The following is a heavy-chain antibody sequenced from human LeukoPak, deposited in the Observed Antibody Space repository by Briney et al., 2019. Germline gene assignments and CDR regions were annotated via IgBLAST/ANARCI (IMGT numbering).Heavy chain of an antibody. D-gene: IGHD2-15*01. CDR3: ARVVVVAATTLTYFDY. V-gene: IGHV3-53*01. Sequence: GGSLRLSCAPSGFTVSTNYMSWVRQAPGKGLEWVSVIYSGGSTYYADSVKGRFTISRDNSKNTLYLQMNSLRAEDTAVYYCARVVVVAATTLTYFDYWGQGTLVTVSS. CDR1: GFTVSTNY. J-gene: IGHJ4*02. CDR2: IYSGGST.